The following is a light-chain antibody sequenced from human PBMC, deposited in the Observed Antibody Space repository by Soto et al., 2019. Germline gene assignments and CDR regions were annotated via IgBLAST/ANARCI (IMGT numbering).Light chain of an antibody. CDR1: QSISSW. CDR3: QQSFT. V-gene: IGKV1-5*03. Sequence: DIQMTQSPSTLSASVGDRVTITCRASQSISSWLAWYQQKPGKAPKLLIYQASSLESGVPSRFSCSGSGTEFTLTISSLQPDDFATYYCQQSFTFGPGTKVDIK. CDR2: QAS. J-gene: IGKJ3*01.